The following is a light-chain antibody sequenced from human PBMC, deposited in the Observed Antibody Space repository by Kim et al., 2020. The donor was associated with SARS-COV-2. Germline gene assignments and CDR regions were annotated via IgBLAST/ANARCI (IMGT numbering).Light chain of an antibody. Sequence: GESANRACRNSNKVAISSAKYQKTRDDAPRPLSDGAAMRAAGTPDRWSGSGSVTDFTLTIGSLAPEDFAINYCQQRGSWPPALTFGGGTKVDIK. CDR3: QQRGSWPPALT. J-gene: IGKJ4*01. CDR1: NKVAIS. CDR2: GAA. V-gene: IGKV3-11*01.